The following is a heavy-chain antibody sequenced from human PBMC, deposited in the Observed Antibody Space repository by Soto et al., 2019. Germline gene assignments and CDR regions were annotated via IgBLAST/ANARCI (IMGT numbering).Heavy chain of an antibody. V-gene: IGHV3-23*01. CDR2: ISGSGDST. CDR3: AKRATGTYFDY. D-gene: IGHD1-1*01. J-gene: IGHJ4*02. Sequence: VGSLRLSCAASGFTFSSYAMSWVRQAPGKGLEWVSVISGSGDSTYYADSVKGRFTISRDNSKNTLYLQMNSLRAEDTAVYYCAKRATGTYFDYWGQGTLVTVSS. CDR1: GFTFSSYA.